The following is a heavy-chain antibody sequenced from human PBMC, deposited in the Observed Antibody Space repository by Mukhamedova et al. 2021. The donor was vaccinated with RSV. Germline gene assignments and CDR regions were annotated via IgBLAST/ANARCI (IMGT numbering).Heavy chain of an antibody. D-gene: IGHD6-19*01. CDR2: ITSDTLTI. CDR1: SNNG. J-gene: IGHJ4*02. V-gene: IGHV3-48*01. Sequence: SNNGMNWVRQAPGKGLEWVSYITSDTLTIYYADSVQGRFTISRDNAKNSLSLQMNSLRAEDTAVYYCARSVAGHFDYWGQGTLVT. CDR3: ARSVAGHFDY.